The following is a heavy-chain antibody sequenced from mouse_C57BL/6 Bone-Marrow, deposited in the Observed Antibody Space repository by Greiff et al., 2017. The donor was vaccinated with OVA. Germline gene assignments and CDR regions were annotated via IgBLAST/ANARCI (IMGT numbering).Heavy chain of an antibody. V-gene: IGHV3-6*01. CDR3: APYPSWFAY. CDR1: GYSITSGYY. D-gene: IGHD5-1*01. J-gene: IGHJ3*01. CDR2: ISYDGSN. Sequence: DVQLQESGPGLVKPSQSLSLTCSVTGYSITSGYYWNWIRQFPGNKLEWMGYISYDGSNNYNPSLKNRISITRDTSKNQFFLKLNSVTTEDTATYYCAPYPSWFAYWGQGTLVTVSA.